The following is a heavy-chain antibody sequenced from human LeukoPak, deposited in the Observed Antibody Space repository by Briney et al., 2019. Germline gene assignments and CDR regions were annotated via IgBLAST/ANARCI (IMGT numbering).Heavy chain of an antibody. J-gene: IGHJ6*02. CDR3: TKDMEWGMDV. Sequence: GGSLRLSCAASGFTFDRHTMHWVRQPPWKGPEWVSLIGWDGTNIDYADSVKGRFTISRDNSKNFVYLQMHSLRTEDTALYYCTKDMEWGMDVWGQGTTVIVSS. V-gene: IGHV3-43*01. CDR2: IGWDGTNI. CDR1: GFTFDRHT. D-gene: IGHD3-3*01.